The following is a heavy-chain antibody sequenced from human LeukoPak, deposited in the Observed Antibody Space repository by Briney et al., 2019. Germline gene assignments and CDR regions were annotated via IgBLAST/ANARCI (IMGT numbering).Heavy chain of an antibody. CDR1: GFTFSSYG. V-gene: IGHV3-30*03. D-gene: IGHD6-6*01. CDR2: ISYDGSNK. CDR3: ARGGGSSIAAFFDY. Sequence: PGGSLRLSCAASGFTFSSYGMHWVRQAPGKGLEWVAVISYDGSNKYYADSVKGRFTISRDNSKNTLYLQMNSLRAEDTAVYYCARGGGSSIAAFFDYWGQRTLVTVSS. J-gene: IGHJ4*02.